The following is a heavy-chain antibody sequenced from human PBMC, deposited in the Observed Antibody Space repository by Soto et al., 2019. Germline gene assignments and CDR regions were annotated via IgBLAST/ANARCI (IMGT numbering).Heavy chain of an antibody. Sequence: QVQLVQSGAELRKPGSAVKLSCKASGGTFSNSPISWVRQIPGQGPEWMGRIIPSPARTIYSRKFRGRVTLXAXXSTQTVYMTLSSLTTEDSGVYYCARDQVGASRFDYWGQGTRVTVSS. CDR3: ARDQVGASRFDY. CDR1: GGTFSNSP. CDR2: IIPSPART. D-gene: IGHD1-26*01. V-gene: IGHV1-69*08. J-gene: IGHJ4*02.